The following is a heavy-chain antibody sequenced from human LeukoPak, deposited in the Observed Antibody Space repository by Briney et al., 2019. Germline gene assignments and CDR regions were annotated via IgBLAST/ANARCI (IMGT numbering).Heavy chain of an antibody. D-gene: IGHD3-10*01. CDR3: ARGRYYYGSGSYKDRYYYMDV. Sequence: PSETLSLTCAVYGGSFSGYYWSWIRQPPGKGLEWIGEINHSGSTNDNPSLKSRVTISVDTSKNQFSLKLSSVTAADTAVYYCARGRYYYGSGSYKDRYYYMDVWGKGTTVTVSS. J-gene: IGHJ6*03. CDR2: INHSGST. CDR1: GGSFSGYY. V-gene: IGHV4-34*01.